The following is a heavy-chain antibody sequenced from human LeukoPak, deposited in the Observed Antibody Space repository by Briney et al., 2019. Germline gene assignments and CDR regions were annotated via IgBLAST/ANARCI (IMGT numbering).Heavy chain of an antibody. CDR3: ARGLPSSGTLIQGLIYAYFTY. J-gene: IGHJ4*02. CDR1: GGTFSSYA. Sequence: SVKVSCKASGGTFSSYAISWVRQAPGQGLEWMGRIIPILGIANYAQKFQGRVTITADKSTSTAYMELSSLRSEDTAVYYCARGLPSSGTLIQGLIYAYFTYWGQGTLVTVSS. V-gene: IGHV1-69*04. D-gene: IGHD2/OR15-2a*01. CDR2: IIPILGIA.